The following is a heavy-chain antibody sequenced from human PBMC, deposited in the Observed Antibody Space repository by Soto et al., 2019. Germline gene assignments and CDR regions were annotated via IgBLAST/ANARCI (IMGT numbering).Heavy chain of an antibody. CDR2: ISAYNGNT. J-gene: IGHJ4*02. V-gene: IGHV1-18*01. D-gene: IGHD3-16*01. CDR3: ARDVARGGNFDY. CDR1: GYTFTNFG. Sequence: ASVKVSCKASGYTFTNFGISWVRQAPGQGLEWMGWISAYNGNTNHAQNFQGRVTMTTDTSTSTAYMELRSLRSDDTAVYYGARDVARGGNFDYSGQGTLVTVSS.